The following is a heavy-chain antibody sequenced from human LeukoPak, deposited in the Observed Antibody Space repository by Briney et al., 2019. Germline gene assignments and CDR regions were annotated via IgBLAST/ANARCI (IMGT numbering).Heavy chain of an antibody. J-gene: IGHJ5*02. CDR1: GYTFTSYA. V-gene: IGHV1-3*01. Sequence: GASVKVSFKASGYTFTSYAMHWVRPAPGQRLEWMGWINAGNGNTKYSQKFQGRVTITRDTSASTAYMELSSLRSEDTAVYYCARAARQWLVPPWFDPWGQGTLVTVYS. CDR2: INAGNGNT. D-gene: IGHD6-19*01. CDR3: ARAARQWLVPPWFDP.